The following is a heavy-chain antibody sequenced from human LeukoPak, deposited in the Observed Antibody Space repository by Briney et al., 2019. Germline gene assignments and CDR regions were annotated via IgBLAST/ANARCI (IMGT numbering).Heavy chain of an antibody. CDR3: ARAQWYNDY. D-gene: IGHD1-1*01. CDR2: IKQDGSEK. V-gene: IGHV3-7*04. Sequence: GGSLRLSCAASGFTFDTYWMNWVRQAPGKGLEWVANIKQDGSEKYYVDSVKGRFTISRDNAKNSLYLQMNSLRAEDTAVYYCARAQWYNDYWGQGTLVTVSS. J-gene: IGHJ4*02. CDR1: GFTFDTYW.